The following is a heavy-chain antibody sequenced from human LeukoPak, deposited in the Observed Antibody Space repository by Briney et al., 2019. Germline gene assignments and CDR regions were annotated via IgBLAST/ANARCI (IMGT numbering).Heavy chain of an antibody. CDR3: VRGGPLVREVLKEVFDY. D-gene: IGHD6-6*01. CDR1: GYSLTAYY. CDR2: INPNSGVT. Sequence: ASVKVSCKTSGYSLTAYYLHWMRQAPGQGLEWMAWINPNSGVTDVAQKFQGRVTMTRDTSSSTVHMELSSLRSDDTAVCYCVRGGPLVREVLKEVFDYWGQGTLVTVSS. V-gene: IGHV1-2*02. J-gene: IGHJ4*02.